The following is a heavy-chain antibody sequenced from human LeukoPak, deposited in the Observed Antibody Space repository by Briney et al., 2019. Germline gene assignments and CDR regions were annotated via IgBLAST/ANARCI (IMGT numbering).Heavy chain of an antibody. Sequence: PGGSLRLSCAASGFSFSRYWMHWVHQAPGKGLVWVSRLNGDGSSTSYLDSVRGRLTISRDNTKNTLYLHMNSLRAEDTGVYYCARERWNSEAFDIWGQGTVVTVSS. V-gene: IGHV3-74*01. CDR1: GFSFSRYW. CDR2: LNGDGSST. J-gene: IGHJ3*02. CDR3: ARERWNSEAFDI. D-gene: IGHD1-7*01.